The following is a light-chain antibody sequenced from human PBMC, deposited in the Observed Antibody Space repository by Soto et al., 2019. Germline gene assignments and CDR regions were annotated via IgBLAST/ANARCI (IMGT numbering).Light chain of an antibody. Sequence: EKVMTQSPATLSMSPGERATLSCRASKSVSSFLAWYQQKPGQAPRLLIYGASTRATGIPARFSGSGSGTEFTLTISSLQSEDFAVYSCQQYSNWPSLTFGPGTKVEVK. CDR1: KSVSSF. J-gene: IGKJ1*01. V-gene: IGKV3-15*01. CDR3: QQYSNWPSLT. CDR2: GAS.